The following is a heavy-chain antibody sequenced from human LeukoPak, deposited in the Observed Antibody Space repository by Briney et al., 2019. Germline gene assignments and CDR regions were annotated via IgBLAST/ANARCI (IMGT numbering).Heavy chain of an antibody. CDR3: ARDRPSSEKGFDY. V-gene: IGHV3-13*01. Sequence: GGSLRLSCAASGFTFSSYDMHWVRQATGKGLEWVSGIGAAGDTYYAGSVKGRFTISRENAKKSMYLQMNSLRDGDTAVYYCARDRPSSEKGFDYWGQGTLVTVSS. D-gene: IGHD6-25*01. CDR2: IGAAGDT. J-gene: IGHJ4*02. CDR1: GFTFSSYD.